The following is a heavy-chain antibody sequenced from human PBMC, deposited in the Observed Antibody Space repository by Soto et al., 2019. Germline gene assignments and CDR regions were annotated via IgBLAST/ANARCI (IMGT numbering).Heavy chain of an antibody. CDR3: AKEVYYYDSSGYYDRYFDY. CDR1: GFTFSSYG. CDR2: ISYDGSNK. Sequence: QVQLVESGGGVVQPGRSLRLSCAASGFTFSSYGMHWVRQAPGKGLEWVAVISYDGSNKYYADSVKGRFTISRDNSKNTLYLQMNSLRAEDTAVYYCAKEVYYYDSSGYYDRYFDYWGQGTLVTVSS. J-gene: IGHJ4*02. D-gene: IGHD3-22*01. V-gene: IGHV3-30*18.